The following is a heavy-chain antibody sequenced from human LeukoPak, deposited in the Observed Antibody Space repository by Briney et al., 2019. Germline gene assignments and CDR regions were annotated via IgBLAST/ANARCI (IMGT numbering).Heavy chain of an antibody. CDR1: GYTFISYG. D-gene: IGHD6-19*01. CDR2: ISPYNGNT. CDR3: ARDRQQWLVDAFDI. J-gene: IGHJ3*02. V-gene: IGHV1-18*01. Sequence: ASVKVSCKASGYTFISYGISWVRQAPGQGLEWMGWISPYNGNTNYAQKLQGRVTVTTDTSTSTVYMELRSLRSDDTAVYYCARDRQQWLVDAFDIWGQGTMVTVSS.